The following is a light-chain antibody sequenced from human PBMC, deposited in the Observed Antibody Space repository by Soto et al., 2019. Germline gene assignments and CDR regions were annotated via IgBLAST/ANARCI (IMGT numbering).Light chain of an antibody. J-gene: IGKJ2*01. V-gene: IGKV3-20*01. CDR2: GAT. CDR3: QQYGSTPPT. CDR1: QTVTSNY. Sequence: EIVLTQSPGTLSLSPGERATLSCRASQTVTSNYFAWYQQRPGQVLRLLIYGATSRATGISDRFSGGGSGTDFPLTISRLEPEDFAVYYCQQYGSTPPTFGQGTKLEIK.